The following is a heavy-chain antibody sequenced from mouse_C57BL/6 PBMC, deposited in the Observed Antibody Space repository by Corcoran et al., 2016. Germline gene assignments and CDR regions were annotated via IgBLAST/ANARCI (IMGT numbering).Heavy chain of an antibody. CDR3: ARASRAYSYYYAMDY. CDR1: GYTFTTYG. V-gene: IGHV9-3*01. D-gene: IGHD1-1*01. J-gene: IGHJ4*01. CDR2: INTYSGVP. Sequence: QIQLVQSGPELKKPGETVKISCKASGYTFTTYGMSWVKQAPGKGLKWMGWINTYSGVPTYADDFKGRFAFSLETSASTAYLQINNLKNEDTATYFCARASRAYSYYYAMDYWGQGTSVTVSS.